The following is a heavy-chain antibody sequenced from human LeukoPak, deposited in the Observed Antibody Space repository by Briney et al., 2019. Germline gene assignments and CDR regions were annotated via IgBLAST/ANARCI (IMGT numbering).Heavy chain of an antibody. Sequence: SETLSLTCAVYGGSFSGYYWSWIRQPPGKGLEWIGEINHSGSTNYNPSLKSRVIISVDTSKNQFSLKLSSVTAADTAVYYCARRGRGYSSSWYSYWGQGTLVTVSS. CDR1: GGSFSGYY. CDR2: INHSGST. J-gene: IGHJ4*02. D-gene: IGHD6-13*01. CDR3: ARRGRGYSSSWYSY. V-gene: IGHV4-34*01.